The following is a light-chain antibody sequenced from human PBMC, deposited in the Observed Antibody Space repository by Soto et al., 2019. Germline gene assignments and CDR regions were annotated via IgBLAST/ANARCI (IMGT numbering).Light chain of an antibody. J-gene: IGKJ1*01. CDR3: SGWT. Sequence: DIQMTQSPSSLSASVGDRVTITCQASQDISNYLNWYQQKPGKAPKLLIYDASNLETGVPSRFSGSGSGTDFTFTISSLQPEDIATYYCSGWTFGQGTKVEIK. CDR1: QDISNY. CDR2: DAS. V-gene: IGKV1-33*01.